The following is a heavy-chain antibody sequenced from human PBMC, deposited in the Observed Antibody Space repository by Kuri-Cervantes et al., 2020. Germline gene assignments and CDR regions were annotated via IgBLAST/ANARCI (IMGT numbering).Heavy chain of an antibody. D-gene: IGHD7-27*01. CDR1: GGSISSYY. V-gene: IGHV4-38-2*02. Sequence: SETLSLTSTVSGGSISSYYWSWIRQPPGKGLEWSGSIYHSGSTYYNPSLKSRITISVDTSKNQFSLKLISVTAADTAVYYCAREMTQNWGSLYFQHYYYYGMDVWGQGTTVTVSS. CDR3: AREMTQNWGSLYFQHYYYYGMDV. J-gene: IGHJ6*02. CDR2: IYHSGST.